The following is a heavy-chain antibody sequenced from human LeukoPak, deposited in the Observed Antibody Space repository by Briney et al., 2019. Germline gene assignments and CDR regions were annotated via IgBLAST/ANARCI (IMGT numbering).Heavy chain of an antibody. CDR3: ATETSIVVASVPIDF. V-gene: IGHV3-30-3*01. CDR2: ISYDGSNK. CDR1: GFTFSAYA. J-gene: IGHJ4*02. D-gene: IGHD2-2*01. Sequence: PGGSLRLSCAASGFTFSAYAIHWVRQAPGKGLEWVAVISYDGSNKYYADSVKGRFTISRDNSKNTLYLQMNSLRAEDTAVYYCATETSIVVASVPIDFWGQGTLVTVSS.